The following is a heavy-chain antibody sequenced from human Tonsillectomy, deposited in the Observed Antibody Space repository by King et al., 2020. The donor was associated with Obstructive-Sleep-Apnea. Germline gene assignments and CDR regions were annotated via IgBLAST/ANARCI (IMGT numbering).Heavy chain of an antibody. CDR3: ASPTAREIYFQY. D-gene: IGHD3-10*01. CDR2: IYYSGST. V-gene: IGHV4-39*07. J-gene: IGHJ1*01. CDR1: GGSISSSDYY. Sequence: QLQESGPGLVKPSETLSLTCTVSGGSISSSDYYWGWIRQPPGKVLEWIGSIYYSGSTYYNPSLKSRVTISVDTSRNQFSLKLSSVTAADTAVYYGASPTAREIYFQYGGQGTLVTVSS.